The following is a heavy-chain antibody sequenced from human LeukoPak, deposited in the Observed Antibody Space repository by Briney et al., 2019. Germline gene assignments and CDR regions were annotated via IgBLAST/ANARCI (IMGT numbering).Heavy chain of an antibody. CDR2: IKTDGRIT. CDR3: TRDWAMASDY. CDR1: GFTFSSYW. V-gene: IGHV3-74*01. D-gene: IGHD3-16*01. J-gene: IGHJ4*02. Sequence: PGGSLRLSCAASGFTFSSYWMYWVRQAPGKGPVWVSSIKTDGRITNYADSVKGRFTISRDNARNTVYLQMNSLRAEDTALYYCTRDWAMASDYWGQGTLVTVSS.